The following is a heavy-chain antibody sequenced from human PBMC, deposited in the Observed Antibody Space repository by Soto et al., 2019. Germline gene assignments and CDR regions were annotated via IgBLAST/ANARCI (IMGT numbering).Heavy chain of an antibody. CDR3: ARSSYGDYGDAFDI. CDR2: ISYDGSNK. D-gene: IGHD4-17*01. Sequence: PGGSLRLSCAASGFTFSKYSMNWVRQAPGKGLEWVAVISYDGSNKYYADSVKGRFTISRDNSKNTLYLQMNSLRAEDTAVYYCARSSYGDYGDAFDIWGQGTMVTVS. V-gene: IGHV3-30*03. J-gene: IGHJ3*02. CDR1: GFTFSKYS.